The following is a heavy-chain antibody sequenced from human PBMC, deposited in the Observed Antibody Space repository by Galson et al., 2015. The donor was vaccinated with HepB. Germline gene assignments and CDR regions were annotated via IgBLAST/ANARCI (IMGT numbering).Heavy chain of an antibody. CDR2: ARAGGGST. CDR3: ARVAPGYGTGWYGGEDY. Sequence: SLRLSCAAYGFTFSSYAMSWVRQAPGKGLEWVSVARAGGGSTFYADSVKGRFTISRDNSKNILYLQMISLRLEDTAVYYCARVAPGYGTGWYGGEDYWGQGTLVTVSS. CDR1: GFTFSSYA. V-gene: IGHV3-23*01. D-gene: IGHD6-19*01. J-gene: IGHJ4*02.